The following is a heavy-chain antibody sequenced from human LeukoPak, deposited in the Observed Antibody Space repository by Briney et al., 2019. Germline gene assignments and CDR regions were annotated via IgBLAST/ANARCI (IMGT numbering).Heavy chain of an antibody. J-gene: IGHJ4*02. CDR1: GFTFSTYS. CDR3: AREYSSGWSYYFDF. CDR2: ISTSSGAI. V-gene: IGHV3-48*04. Sequence: PGGSLRLSCAASGFTFSTYSMNWVRQAPGKGLEWVSYISTSSGAIYYADSVKGRFTISRDNAKNSLYLQMNSLRAEDTGVYYCAREYSSGWSYYFDFWGQGTLVTVSS. D-gene: IGHD6-19*01.